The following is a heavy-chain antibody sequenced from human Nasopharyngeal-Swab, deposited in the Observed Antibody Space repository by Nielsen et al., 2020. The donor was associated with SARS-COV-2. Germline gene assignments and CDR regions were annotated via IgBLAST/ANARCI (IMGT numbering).Heavy chain of an antibody. J-gene: IGHJ5*01. V-gene: IGHV4-34*01. CDR2: INHRGST. Sequence: ETLSLTCAVYGGSFTDYYWTWIRQPPGKGLEWIGEINHRGSTNYNPSLKSRVTISADTSKNQFSLNLSSVTAADTAVYYCARGLVDVNMMLVVIGFSYWLDSWGQGTLVTVSS. CDR1: GGSFTDYY. CDR3: ARGLVDVNMMLVVIGFSYWLDS. D-gene: IGHD3-22*01.